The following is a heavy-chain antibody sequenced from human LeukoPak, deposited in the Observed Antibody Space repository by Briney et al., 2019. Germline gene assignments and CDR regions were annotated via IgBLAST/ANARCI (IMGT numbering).Heavy chain of an antibody. J-gene: IGHJ4*02. V-gene: IGHV4-59*08. D-gene: IGHD1-26*01. Sequence: SETQSLTCTVSGGSISSYYWSWIRQPPGKGLEWIGYIYYSGSTNYNPSLKSRVTISVDTSKNQFSLKLSSVTAADTAVYYCARGRRGSYSILYDYWGQGTLVTVSS. CDR3: ARGRRGSYSILYDY. CDR2: IYYSGST. CDR1: GGSISSYY.